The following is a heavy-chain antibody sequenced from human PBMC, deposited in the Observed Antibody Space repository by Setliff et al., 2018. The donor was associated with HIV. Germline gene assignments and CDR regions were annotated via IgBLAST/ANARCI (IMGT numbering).Heavy chain of an antibody. D-gene: IGHD3-10*01. J-gene: IGHJ6*02. V-gene: IGHV3-48*04. CDR2: ISSGSVNI. Sequence: PGGSLRLSCAASGFSFSRYWMSWVRQAPGKGLEWVSYISSGSVNIFYADSVKGRFTISRDNAKNSLYLQMNSLRAEDTAIYYCARGSLRGVLALGMDVWGQGTTVTVSS. CDR1: GFSFSRYW. CDR3: ARGSLRGVLALGMDV.